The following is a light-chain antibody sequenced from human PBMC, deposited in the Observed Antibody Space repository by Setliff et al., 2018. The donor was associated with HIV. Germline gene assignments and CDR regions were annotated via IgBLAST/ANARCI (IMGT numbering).Light chain of an antibody. CDR1: HSNIGSNT. CDR2: TND. J-gene: IGLJ1*01. CDR3: ASWDVGLNAFYV. V-gene: IGLV1-44*01. Sequence: SVLTQTPSTSGTPGHRVIISCSGSHSNIGSNTVNWFQKFPGTAPKLLIYTNDQRPSGVPYRFSDSKSGTSASLAISGLQSEDEVEYYCASWDVGLNAFYVFGTGTKSPS.